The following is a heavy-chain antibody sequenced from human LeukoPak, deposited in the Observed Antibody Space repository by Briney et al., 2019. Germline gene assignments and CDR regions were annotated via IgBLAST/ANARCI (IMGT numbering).Heavy chain of an antibody. CDR1: GFTFGSYA. CDR3: ASLRCSSSSFLYS. Sequence: EGSLRLSCAASGFTFGSYAMSWVRQAPGKGLEWISTISGSGDNTYYVDSVKGRFTISRDNSKNTLYLQMNSLRAEDTAVYYCASLRCSSSSFLYSWGQGTLVTVSS. D-gene: IGHD6-6*01. CDR2: ISGSGDNT. V-gene: IGHV3-23*01. J-gene: IGHJ4*02.